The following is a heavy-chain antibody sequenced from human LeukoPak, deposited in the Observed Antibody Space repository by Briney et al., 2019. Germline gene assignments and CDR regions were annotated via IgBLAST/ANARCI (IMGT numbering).Heavy chain of an antibody. CDR2: ISYDGSNK. D-gene: IGHD3-22*01. V-gene: IGHV3-30*18. CDR3: AKEYYDSSGYYQLYYFDY. Sequence: GRSLRLSCAASGFTFSNYGMNWVRQAPGKGLEWVAVISYDGSNKYYADSVKGRFTISRDNSKNTLYLQMNSLRAEDTAVYYCAKEYYDSSGYYQLYYFDYWGQGTLVTVSS. J-gene: IGHJ4*02. CDR1: GFTFSNYG.